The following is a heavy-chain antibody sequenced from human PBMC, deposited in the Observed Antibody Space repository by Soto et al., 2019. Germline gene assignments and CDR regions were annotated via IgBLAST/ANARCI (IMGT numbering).Heavy chain of an antibody. CDR1: GYSFTTYG. Sequence: VQLVQSGGEVKKPGASGKVSCKTSGYSFTTYGISWVRQAPGQGLEWMGWISAYNGNTNYAQKLQDRVTMTTDTSTSTAYMELRSLRSDDTAVYYCAREGPAPYYYYGMDVWGQGSTVTVSS. V-gene: IGHV1-18*01. J-gene: IGHJ6*02. CDR2: ISAYNGNT. CDR3: AREGPAPYYYYGMDV.